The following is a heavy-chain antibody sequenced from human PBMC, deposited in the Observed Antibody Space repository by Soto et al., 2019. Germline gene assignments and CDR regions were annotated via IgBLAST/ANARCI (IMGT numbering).Heavy chain of an antibody. Sequence: SETLSLTCAVYGGSFSGYYWSWIRQPPGKGLERIGEINHSGSTNYNPSLESRVTMSVDTSKNQFSLKLSSVTAADTAVYYCARGDTMIVVVITILYYYGMDVWGQGTTVTVSS. CDR2: INHSGST. J-gene: IGHJ6*02. D-gene: IGHD3-22*01. V-gene: IGHV4-34*01. CDR1: GGSFSGYY. CDR3: ARGDTMIVVVITILYYYGMDV.